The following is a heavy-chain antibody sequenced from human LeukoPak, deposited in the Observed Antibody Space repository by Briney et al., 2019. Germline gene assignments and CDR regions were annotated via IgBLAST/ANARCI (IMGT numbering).Heavy chain of an antibody. Sequence: GGSLRLLYAASGFTFSDYYMSWIRQAPGKGLEWVSYISSSSSYTNYADSVKGRFTISRDNAKNSLYLQMNSLRAEDTAVYYCARDAGVVPVAPYDAFDIWGQGTMVTVSS. CDR2: ISSSSSYT. V-gene: IGHV3-11*05. J-gene: IGHJ3*02. CDR1: GFTFSDYY. CDR3: ARDAGVVPVAPYDAFDI. D-gene: IGHD2-2*01.